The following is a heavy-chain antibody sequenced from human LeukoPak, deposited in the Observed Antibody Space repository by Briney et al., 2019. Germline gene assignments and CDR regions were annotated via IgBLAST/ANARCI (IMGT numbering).Heavy chain of an antibody. V-gene: IGHV3-7*01. CDR2: IKQDGSEK. J-gene: IGHJ4*02. D-gene: IGHD6-13*01. Sequence: GGSLRLSCAASGFTFCSYWMSWVRQAPGKGREWVANIKQDGSEKYYVDSVKGRFTISRDNAKNSLYLQMNSLRAEDTAVYYCARVWARSSWYRTIAVAVYFDYWGQGTLVTVSS. CDR1: GFTFCSYW. CDR3: ARVWARSSWYRTIAVAVYFDY.